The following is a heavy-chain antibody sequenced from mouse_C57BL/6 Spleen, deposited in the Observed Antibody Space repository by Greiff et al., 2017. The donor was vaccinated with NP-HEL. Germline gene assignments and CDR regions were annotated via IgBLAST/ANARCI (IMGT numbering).Heavy chain of an antibody. CDR1: GYTFTDYY. V-gene: IGHV1-84*01. J-gene: IGHJ2*01. CDR3: ARNSSGYGDYFDY. Sequence: QVQLQQSGPELVKPGASVKISCKASGYTFTDYYINWVKQRPGQGLAWIGWIYPGSGNTQYNEKFKGQATLTVDTSSSTAYMQLSSLTSEDSAVYFCARNSSGYGDYFDYWGQGTTLTVSS. D-gene: IGHD3-2*02. CDR2: IYPGSGNT.